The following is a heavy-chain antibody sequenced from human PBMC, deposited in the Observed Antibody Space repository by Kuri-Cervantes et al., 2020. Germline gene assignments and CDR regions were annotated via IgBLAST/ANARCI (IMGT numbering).Heavy chain of an antibody. Sequence: ETLSLTCAASGFTFSSYSMNWVRQAPGKGLEWVSSISSSSSYIYYADSVKGRFTISRDNAKNSLYLQMKSLRGEDTAVYYCARAPLTRRGIEDDDAFDIWGQGTMVTVSS. CDR2: ISSSSSYI. J-gene: IGHJ3*02. V-gene: IGHV3-21*03. D-gene: IGHD3-10*01. CDR3: ARAPLTRRGIEDDDAFDI. CDR1: GFTFSSYS.